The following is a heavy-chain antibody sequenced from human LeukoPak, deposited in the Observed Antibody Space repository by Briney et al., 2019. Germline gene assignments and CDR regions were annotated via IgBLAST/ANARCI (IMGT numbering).Heavy chain of an antibody. CDR2: ISTSSSYI. J-gene: IGHJ3*02. CDR3: ARVVDTPMVLSGAIDI. D-gene: IGHD5-18*01. V-gene: IGHV3-21*01. CDR1: AFTLSTYA. Sequence: GGSLRLSCAASAFTLSTYAMSWVRQAPGKGLEWVSFISTSSSYIYYADSVKGRFTVSRDNAKNSLYLQMNSLRAEDAAVYYCARVVDTPMVLSGAIDIWGQGTVVSVSS.